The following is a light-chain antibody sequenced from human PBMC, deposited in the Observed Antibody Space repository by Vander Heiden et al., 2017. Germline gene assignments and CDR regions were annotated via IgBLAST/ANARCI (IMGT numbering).Light chain of an antibody. CDR3: QQRSNWPPIT. V-gene: IGKV3-11*01. J-gene: IGKJ5*01. Sequence: SPATLSLVRGERATLSCRASQSVSSYLAWYQQKPGQAPRLLIYDASTRATGIPARFSGSGSGTDFTLTISSLEPEDFAVYYCQQRSNWPPITFGQGTRLEIK. CDR2: DAS. CDR1: QSVSSY.